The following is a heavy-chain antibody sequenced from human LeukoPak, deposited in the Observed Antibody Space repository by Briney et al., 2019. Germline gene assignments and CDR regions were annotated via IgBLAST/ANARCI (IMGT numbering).Heavy chain of an antibody. CDR1: GGTFSSYA. Sequence: SVKVSCKASGGTFSSYAISWVRQAPGQGLEWMGRIIPILGIANYAQKFQGRVTITADKSTSTAYMELSSLRSEDTAVYYCARGKYQLPRVAFAYWGQGTPVTVSS. D-gene: IGHD2-2*01. CDR2: IIPILGIA. CDR3: ARGKYQLPRVAFAY. J-gene: IGHJ4*02. V-gene: IGHV1-69*04.